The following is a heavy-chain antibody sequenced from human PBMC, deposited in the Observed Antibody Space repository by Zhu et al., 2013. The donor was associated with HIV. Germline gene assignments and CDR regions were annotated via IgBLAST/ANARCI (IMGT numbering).Heavy chain of an antibody. D-gene: IGHD4-17*01. V-gene: IGHV3-48*03. CDR2: ISSSDSTI. J-gene: IGHJ1*01. CDR3: VGDYAPFRH. CDR1: GFIFSSYD. Sequence: EVQLVESGGGLVQPGGSLRLSCAASGFIFSSYDMNWVRQAPGKGLEWVSYISSSDSTIYYADSVKGRFTISRDSAKNSLYLQLNSLRAEDTAVYYCVGDYAPFRHWGQGTLVTVSS.